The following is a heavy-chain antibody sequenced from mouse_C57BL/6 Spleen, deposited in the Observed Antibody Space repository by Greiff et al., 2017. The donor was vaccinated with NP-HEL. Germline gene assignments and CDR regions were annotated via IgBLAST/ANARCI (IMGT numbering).Heavy chain of an antibody. CDR1: GYTFTDYE. D-gene: IGHD2-5*01. J-gene: IGHJ4*01. CDR2: IDPETGGT. CDR3: TRSDSNYGGNAMDY. Sequence: VKLQQSGAELVRPGASVTLSCKASGYTFTDYEMHWVKQTPVHGLEWIGAIDPETGGTAYNQKFKGKAILTADKSSSTAYMELRSLTSEDSAVYYCTRSDSNYGGNAMDYWGQGTSVTVSS. V-gene: IGHV1-15*01.